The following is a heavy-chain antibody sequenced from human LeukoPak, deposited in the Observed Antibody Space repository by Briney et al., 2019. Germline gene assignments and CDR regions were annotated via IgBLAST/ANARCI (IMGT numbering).Heavy chain of an antibody. CDR1: GFTFRNYW. CDR3: AKVIAARPA. V-gene: IGHV3-7*05. Sequence: GGSLGLSCATSGFTFRNYWMSWVRQAPGKGLQWVANIKQDGSQKYYVDSVKGRFTISRDNAKNSLYLQMDSLRAEDTAVYYCAKVIAARPAWGQGTLVTVSS. CDR2: IKQDGSQK. D-gene: IGHD6-6*01. J-gene: IGHJ5*02.